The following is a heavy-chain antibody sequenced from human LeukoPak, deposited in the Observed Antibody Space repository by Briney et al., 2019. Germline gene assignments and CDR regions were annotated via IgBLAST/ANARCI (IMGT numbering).Heavy chain of an antibody. D-gene: IGHD5-24*01. J-gene: IGHJ3*02. CDR1: GGSVSSGSYY. Sequence: SETLSLTCTVSGGSVSSGSYYWSWIRQPPGKGLEWIGYIYYSGSTNYNPSLKSRVTISVDTSKNQFSLKLSSVTAADTAVYYCARETALWMANDALDIWGQGTMVTVSS. CDR2: IYYSGST. V-gene: IGHV4-61*01. CDR3: ARETALWMANDALDI.